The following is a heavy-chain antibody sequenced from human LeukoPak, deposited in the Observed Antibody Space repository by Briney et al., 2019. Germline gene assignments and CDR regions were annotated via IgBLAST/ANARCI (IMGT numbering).Heavy chain of an antibody. CDR2: IYYSGST. CDR3: ARHPFDY. Sequence: SETLSLTCTVSGGSISSYYWSWIRQPPGKGLEWIGNIYYSGSTNYNPSLKSRVTISVDTSKNQFSLKLSSVTAADTAVYYCARHPFDYWGQGTLVTVSS. CDR1: GGSISSYY. V-gene: IGHV4-59*08. J-gene: IGHJ4*02.